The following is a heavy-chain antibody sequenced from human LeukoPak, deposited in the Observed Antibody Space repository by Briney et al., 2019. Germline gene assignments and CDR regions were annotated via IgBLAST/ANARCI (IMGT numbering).Heavy chain of an antibody. CDR1: GYSFSTYW. D-gene: IGHD3-10*01. CDR3: ARGSMVRGVMRTFDY. J-gene: IGHJ4*02. CDR2: IYPGDSDT. V-gene: IGHV5-51*01. Sequence: GESLKISCKGSGYSFSTYWIGWVRQMPGKGLEWMGIIYPGDSDTRYSPSFQGQVTISADKSISTAYLQWSSLKASDTAMYYCARGSMVRGVMRTFDYWGQGTLVTVSS.